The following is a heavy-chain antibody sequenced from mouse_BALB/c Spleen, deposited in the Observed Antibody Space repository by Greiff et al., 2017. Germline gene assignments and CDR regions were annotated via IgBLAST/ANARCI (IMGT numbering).Heavy chain of an antibody. CDR3: ARSEGSSYWYFDV. V-gene: IGHV5-17*02. CDR1: GFTFSSFG. D-gene: IGHD1-1*01. Sequence: EVNVVESGGGLVQPGGSLKLSCAASGFTFSSFGMHWVRQAPEKGLEWVAYISSGSSTIYYADTVKGRFTISRDNPKNTLFLQMTSLRSEDTAMYYCARSEGSSYWYFDVWGAGTTVTVSS. J-gene: IGHJ1*01. CDR2: ISSGSSTI.